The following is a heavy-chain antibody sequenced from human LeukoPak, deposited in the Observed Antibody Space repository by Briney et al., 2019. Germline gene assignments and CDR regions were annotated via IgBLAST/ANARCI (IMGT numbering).Heavy chain of an antibody. V-gene: IGHV3-48*04. CDR1: GFKLIGYS. CDR3: AKEGDNTGYRYFDD. CDR2: INSSSGTI. J-gene: IGHJ4*02. Sequence: PGGSLRLSCAASGFKLIGYSMNWVRQAPGKGLEWVSYINSSSGTITYADSVKGRFTISRDNAKNSLYLQMNSLRAEDTAVYYCAKEGDNTGYRYFDDWGQGTLVTVSS. D-gene: IGHD3-22*01.